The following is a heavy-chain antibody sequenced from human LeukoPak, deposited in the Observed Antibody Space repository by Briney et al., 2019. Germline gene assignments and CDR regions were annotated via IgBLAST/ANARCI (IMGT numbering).Heavy chain of an antibody. CDR2: IIPIFGTA. D-gene: IGHD1-26*01. Sequence: ASVTVSCKASGGTFSSYAISWVRQAPGQGLEWMGGIIPIFGTANYAQKFQGRVTITADESTSTAYMELSSLRSEDTAVYYCARDRGLSGSYSFFDYWGQGTLVTVSS. V-gene: IGHV1-69*13. CDR3: ARDRGLSGSYSFFDY. J-gene: IGHJ4*02. CDR1: GGTFSSYA.